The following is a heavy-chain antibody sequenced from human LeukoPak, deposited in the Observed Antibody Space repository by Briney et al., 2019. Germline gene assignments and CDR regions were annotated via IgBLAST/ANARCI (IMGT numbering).Heavy chain of an antibody. CDR2: VTGSGGST. V-gene: IGHV3-23*01. J-gene: IGHJ4*02. D-gene: IGHD3-9*01. CDR3: AKWGDFDILTGYYVSDF. CDR1: GFTFSNYA. Sequence: QSGGSLRLSCVASGFTFSNYAMSWVRQVPGKRLEWVSAVTGSGGSTYYADSVKGRFTISRDNSRNTLFLQMNSLRAEDTAIYYCAKWGDFDILTGYYVSDFWGQGTLVTVSS.